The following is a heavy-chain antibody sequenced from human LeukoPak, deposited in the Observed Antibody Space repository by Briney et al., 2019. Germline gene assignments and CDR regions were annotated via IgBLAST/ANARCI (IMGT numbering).Heavy chain of an antibody. CDR1: GYSFSGYG. D-gene: IGHD6-6*01. CDR2: INTNTGNP. CDR3: ARAGAARLSHDY. Sequence: KPGASVKVSCKASGYSFSGYGMLWVRQAPGRGLEYMGWINTNTGNPTYAQGFTGRFVFSLDTSVNTAYLQISSLMAEDTAVYYCARAGAARLSHDYWGQGTLVSVSS. J-gene: IGHJ4*02. V-gene: IGHV7-4-1*02.